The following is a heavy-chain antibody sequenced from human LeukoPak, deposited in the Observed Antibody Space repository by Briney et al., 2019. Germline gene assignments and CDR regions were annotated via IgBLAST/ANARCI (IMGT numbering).Heavy chain of an antibody. J-gene: IGHJ4*02. CDR1: GFTFSTYT. CDR3: ARDPAHCSSTSCDDY. CDR2: IWSDGSNE. Sequence: PGGSLRLSCAASGFTFSTYTMHWVRQAPGKGLEWVAVIWSDGSNENYADSVKGRFTISRDNSKNTLYLQMDSLGAEDTAVYYCARDPAHCSSTSCDDYWGQGTLVTVSS. D-gene: IGHD2-2*01. V-gene: IGHV3-33*01.